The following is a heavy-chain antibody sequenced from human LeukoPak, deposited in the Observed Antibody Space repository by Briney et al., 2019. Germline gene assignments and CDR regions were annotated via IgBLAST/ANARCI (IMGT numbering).Heavy chain of an antibody. V-gene: IGHV3-23*01. CDR2: ISGSGGST. Sequence: GGSLRLSCAASGFTFSSFAMSWVRQAPGKGREWASPISGSGGSTYYADSVKGRFTISRDNSKNTLYLQMNSLRAEDTAVYYCAKDGCSSTSCYRDYWGQGTLVTVSS. J-gene: IGHJ4*02. CDR3: AKDGCSSTSCYRDY. D-gene: IGHD2-2*01. CDR1: GFTFSSFA.